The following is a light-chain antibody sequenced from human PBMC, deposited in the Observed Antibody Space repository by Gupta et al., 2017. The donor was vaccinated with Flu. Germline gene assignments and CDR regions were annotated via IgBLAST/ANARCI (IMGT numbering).Light chain of an antibody. Sequence: QSVLTQPPSVSAAPRQRVTIPCSGSSSNIGNNAVNWYQQLPGKAPKLLIYYDDLLPSGVSDRFSGSKSGTSASLAISGLQSEDEADYYCAAGDDSLNGPVVGGGTKLTVL. J-gene: IGLJ3*02. V-gene: IGLV1-36*01. CDR2: YDD. CDR3: AAGDDSLNGPV. CDR1: SSNIGNNA.